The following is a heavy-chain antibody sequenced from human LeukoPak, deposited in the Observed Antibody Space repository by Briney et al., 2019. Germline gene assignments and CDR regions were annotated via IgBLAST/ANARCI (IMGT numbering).Heavy chain of an antibody. Sequence: GGSLRLSCAASGFTFSSYGMSWVRQAPGKGLEWVSAISGSGGSTYYADSVKGRFTISRDNSKNTLYLQMNSLRAEDTALYYCAKGSSGWTFNYFDYWGQGTLVTVSS. CDR1: GFTFSSYG. V-gene: IGHV3-23*01. CDR3: AKGSSGWTFNYFDY. J-gene: IGHJ4*02. D-gene: IGHD6-19*01. CDR2: ISGSGGST.